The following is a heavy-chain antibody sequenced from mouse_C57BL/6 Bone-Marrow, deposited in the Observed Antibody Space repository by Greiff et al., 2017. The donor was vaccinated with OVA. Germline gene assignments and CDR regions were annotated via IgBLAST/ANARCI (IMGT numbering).Heavy chain of an antibody. Sequence: QVQLQQSGAELARPGASVKLSCKASGYTFTSYGISWVKQRTGQGLEWIGEIYPRSGNTYYIEKFKGKATLTADKSSSTAYMELRSLTSEDSAVYFCASSLYYYAMDYWGQGTSVTVSS. D-gene: IGHD6-1*01. V-gene: IGHV1-81*01. CDR2: IYPRSGNT. J-gene: IGHJ4*01. CDR1: GYTFTSYG. CDR3: ASSLYYYAMDY.